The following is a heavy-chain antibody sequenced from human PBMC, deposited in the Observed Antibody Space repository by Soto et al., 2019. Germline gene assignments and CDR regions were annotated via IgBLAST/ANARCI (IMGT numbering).Heavy chain of an antibody. CDR1: GFTFSSYS. D-gene: IGHD1-7*01. CDR2: ISSTSSSI. J-gene: IGHJ6*02. Sequence: EVQLVESGGGLVQPGGSLRLSCAASGFTFSSYSMNWVRQAPGKGLEWVSYISSTSSSIYYADSVKGRFTISRDNAKNSLFLQMNSRRDDDKAVYYCARDRARGDGTTLYGMDFWGQGPTFTVS. V-gene: IGHV3-48*02. CDR3: ARDRARGDGTTLYGMDF.